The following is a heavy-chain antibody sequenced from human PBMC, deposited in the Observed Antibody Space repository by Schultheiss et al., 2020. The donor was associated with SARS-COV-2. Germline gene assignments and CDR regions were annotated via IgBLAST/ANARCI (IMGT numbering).Heavy chain of an antibody. D-gene: IGHD4-17*01. CDR1: GFTFGDYA. CDR2: IKSKTDGGTT. J-gene: IGHJ4*02. V-gene: IGHV3-15*01. CDR3: TTDLHDYGDYFDY. Sequence: GGSLRLSCTASGFTFGDYAMSWVRQAPGKGLEWVGRIKSKTDGGTTDYAAPVKGRFTISRDDSKNTLYLQMNSLKTEDTAVYYCTTDLHDYGDYFDYWGQGTLVTVSS.